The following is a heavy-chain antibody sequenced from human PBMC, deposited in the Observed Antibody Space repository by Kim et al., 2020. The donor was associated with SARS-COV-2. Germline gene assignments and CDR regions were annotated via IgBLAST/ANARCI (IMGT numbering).Heavy chain of an antibody. D-gene: IGHD3-9*01. CDR2: INHSGST. J-gene: IGHJ4*01. CDR3: ARGRYDILTGYYRYFDY. V-gene: IGHV4-34*01. Sequence: SETLSLTCAVYGGSFSGYYWSWIRQPPGKGLEWIGEINHSGSTNYNPSLKSRVTISVDTSKNQFSLKLSSVTAADTAVYYCARGRYDILTGYYRYFDYWG. CDR1: GGSFSGYY.